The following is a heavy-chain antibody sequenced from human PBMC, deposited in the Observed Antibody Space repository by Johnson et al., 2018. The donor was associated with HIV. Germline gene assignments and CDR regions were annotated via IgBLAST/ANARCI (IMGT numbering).Heavy chain of an antibody. Sequence: EVQLVESGGGLVQPGGSLRLSCAASGFTFSGHYMDWVRQAPGKGLEWVARAKTKVTNYITQYAASVRGRFTISRDSSQSTLYLQMDSLRVEDTALYYCAKRRVGPSKAYDAFDIWGQGTMVTVSS. V-gene: IGHV3-72*01. CDR3: AKRRVGPSKAYDAFDI. CDR2: AKTKVTNYIT. CDR1: GFTFSGHY. D-gene: IGHD1-26*01. J-gene: IGHJ3*02.